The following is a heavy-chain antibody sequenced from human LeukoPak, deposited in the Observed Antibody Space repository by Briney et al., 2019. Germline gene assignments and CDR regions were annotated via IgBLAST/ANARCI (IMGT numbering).Heavy chain of an antibody. CDR3: VRSQSGRSGLFEH. J-gene: IGHJ4*01. V-gene: IGHV3-74*01. CDR1: GFTFSSDW. Sequence: GGSLRLSCAASGFTFSSDWMHWVRQAPGKGVVWVSRINTDGSTTNYADSVRGRFTISRDNGKNTLYLQMSSLRVEDTAVYYCVRSQSGRSGLFEHWGQGTLVTVSS. D-gene: IGHD6-19*01. CDR2: INTDGSTT.